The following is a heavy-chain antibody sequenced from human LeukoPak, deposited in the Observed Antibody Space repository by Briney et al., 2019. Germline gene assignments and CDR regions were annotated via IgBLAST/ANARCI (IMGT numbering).Heavy chain of an antibody. CDR3: ARDIAYDSSGYYSPHFDY. D-gene: IGHD3-22*01. V-gene: IGHV3-53*01. Sequence: GGSLRLSCAASGFTVSSNYMSWVRQAPGKGLEWVSVIYSGGSTYYADSVKGRFTISRDNSTNTLYLQMNSLRAEDTAVYYCARDIAYDSSGYYSPHFDYWGQGTLVTVSS. J-gene: IGHJ4*02. CDR1: GFTVSSNY. CDR2: IYSGGST.